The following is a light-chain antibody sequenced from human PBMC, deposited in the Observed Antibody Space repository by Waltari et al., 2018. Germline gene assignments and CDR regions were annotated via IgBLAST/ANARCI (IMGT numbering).Light chain of an antibody. CDR2: DVS. V-gene: IGLV2-14*03. CDR1: SSDVGGYDY. Sequence: QSALTQPASVPGSPGQSITISCPGTSSDVGGYDYVSWYQQHPGKAPKLMIYDVSNRPSGVSNRFSGSKSGNTASLTISGLQAEDEADYYCSSYTSISACVLFGGGTKLTVL. J-gene: IGLJ3*02. CDR3: SSYTSISACVL.